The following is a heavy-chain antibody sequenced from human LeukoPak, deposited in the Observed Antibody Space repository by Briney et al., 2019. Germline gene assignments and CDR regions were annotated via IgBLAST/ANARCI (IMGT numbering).Heavy chain of an antibody. CDR2: IRYDGSNK. V-gene: IGHV3-30*02. CDR3: AKDLVFSYYYGSGSYYKGVDY. Sequence: GGSLRLSCAASGFTFSSYGMHWVRQAPGKGLEWVAFIRYDGSNKYYADSVKGRFTISRDNSKNTLYLQMNSLRAEDTAVYYYAKDLVFSYYYGSGSYYKGVDYWGQGTLVTVSS. CDR1: GFTFSSYG. J-gene: IGHJ4*02. D-gene: IGHD3-10*01.